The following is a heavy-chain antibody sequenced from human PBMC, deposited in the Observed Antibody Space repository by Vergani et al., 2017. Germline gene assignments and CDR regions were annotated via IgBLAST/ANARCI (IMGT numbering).Heavy chain of an antibody. V-gene: IGHV4-39*01. CDR2: IYYSGST. J-gene: IGHJ4*02. Sequence: QLQLQESGPGLVKPSETLSLTFTVSGGSISSSSYYWGWIRQPPGKGLEWIGSIYYSGSTYYNPSLKSRVTISVDTSKNQFSLKLSSVTAADTAVYYCARHPVGIRGELWEDYWGQGTLVTVSS. CDR1: GGSISSSSYY. D-gene: IGHD1-26*01. CDR3: ARHPVGIRGELWEDY.